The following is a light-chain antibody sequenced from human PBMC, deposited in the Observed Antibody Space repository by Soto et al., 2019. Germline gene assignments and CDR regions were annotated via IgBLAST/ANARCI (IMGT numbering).Light chain of an antibody. CDR1: QSVNNW. CDR3: QQYNTYSPPWT. Sequence: DIQMTQSPSTLSASVGDRVTITCRASQSVNNWLAWYQQKPGKVPNLLIYDASNLEPGVPSRFSGSGSGTEFTLTISSLQPDDFATYYCQQYNTYSPPWTFGQGTKVEIK. V-gene: IGKV1-5*01. CDR2: DAS. J-gene: IGKJ1*01.